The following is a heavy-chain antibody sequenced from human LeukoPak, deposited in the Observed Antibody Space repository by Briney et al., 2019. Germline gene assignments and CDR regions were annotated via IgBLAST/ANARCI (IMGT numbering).Heavy chain of an antibody. CDR2: SNPKSGGT. CDR3: ARGTAYTEHSFFDY. D-gene: IGHD3-16*01. J-gene: IGHJ4*02. CDR1: GYTFIDYY. V-gene: IGHV1-2*02. Sequence: ASVKVSCKASGYTFIDYYLHWVRQAPGQGLEWMGWSNPKSGGTYYKQKFQGRVTMTRDTSISTAYMELTRLTSDDTAVYYCARGTAYTEHSFFDYWGQGTLVTVSS.